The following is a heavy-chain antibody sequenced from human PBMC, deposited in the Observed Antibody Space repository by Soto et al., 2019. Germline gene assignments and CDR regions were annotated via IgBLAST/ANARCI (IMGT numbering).Heavy chain of an antibody. Sequence: QVPLVQSGAEVKKPGASVKVSCKASGYTFTDYAIHWVRQAPGQRLEWMGWINAGSGITKYSQNFQGRVTITKDTPANTAFMELSSLRSEDTAVYYCAAGPFPYCTTSYRSFDYWGQGTLVTVSS. CDR1: GYTFTDYA. V-gene: IGHV1-3*01. CDR2: INAGSGIT. CDR3: AAGPFPYCTTSYRSFDY. J-gene: IGHJ4*02. D-gene: IGHD2-15*01.